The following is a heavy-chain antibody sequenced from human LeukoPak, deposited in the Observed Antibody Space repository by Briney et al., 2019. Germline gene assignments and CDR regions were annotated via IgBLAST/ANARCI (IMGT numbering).Heavy chain of an antibody. D-gene: IGHD3-10*02. CDR1: GYTFNDYH. CDR3: ARLFGELLLPSDHFYYMDV. J-gene: IGHJ6*03. CDR2: INPYNDIT. Sequence: ASVKVSCKASGYTFNDYHMHWVRQAPGQGLEWMGWINPYNDITDYAQTFKGRVTMTTDTSTSTAYMELRSLRSDDTAVYYCARLFGELLLPSDHFYYMDVWGKGTAVTVSS. V-gene: IGHV1-18*04.